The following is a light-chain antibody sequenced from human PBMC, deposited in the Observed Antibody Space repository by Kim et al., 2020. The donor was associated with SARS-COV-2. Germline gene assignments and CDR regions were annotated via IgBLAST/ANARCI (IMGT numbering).Light chain of an antibody. V-gene: IGKV1-5*03. Sequence: SASVGDRVTITCRASQSISNWLAWYQQKPGRDPSLLIYLASTLESGVPSRFSGSSSGTEFTLTITSLQPDDFATYYCQHYSRFPYTFGQGTKLEI. CDR2: LAS. CDR1: QSISNW. CDR3: QHYSRFPYT. J-gene: IGKJ2*01.